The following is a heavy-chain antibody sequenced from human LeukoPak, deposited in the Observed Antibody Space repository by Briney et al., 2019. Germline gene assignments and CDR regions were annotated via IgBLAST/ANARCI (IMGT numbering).Heavy chain of an antibody. CDR3: AKVPFYDILTGLLL. Sequence: PGGSLRLSCAASGFTFSSYAMSWVRQASGKGLEWISAISGSGGSTYYADSVKGRFTISRDNSKNTLYLQMNSLRAEDTAVYYCAKVPFYDILTGLLLWGQGTLVTVSS. D-gene: IGHD3-9*01. V-gene: IGHV3-23*01. CDR2: ISGSGGST. CDR1: GFTFSSYA. J-gene: IGHJ4*02.